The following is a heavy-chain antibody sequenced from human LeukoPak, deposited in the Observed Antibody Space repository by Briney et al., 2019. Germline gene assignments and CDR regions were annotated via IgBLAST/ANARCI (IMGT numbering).Heavy chain of an antibody. V-gene: IGHV4-30-4*07. CDR1: GGSISSGDYS. D-gene: IGHD3-9*01. CDR3: ARRRYFDWFIDH. J-gene: IGHJ4*02. CDR2: IYYSGST. Sequence: SSETLSLTCAVSGGSISSGDYSWSWVRQPPGKGLEWIGNIYYSGSTYYNPSLKSRVAISVDTSKNLFSLRLSSVTAADTAVYYCARRRYFDWFIDHWGQGTLVTVSS.